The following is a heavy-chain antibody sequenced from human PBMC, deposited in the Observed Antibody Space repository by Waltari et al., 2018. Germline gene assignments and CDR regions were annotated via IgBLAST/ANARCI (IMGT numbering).Heavy chain of an antibody. CDR1: GYTFTTYT. D-gene: IGHD3-10*01. CDR2: INTLTGNT. CDR3: GRVGVQSGADN. V-gene: IGHV1-18*01. J-gene: IGHJ4*02. Sequence: QVHLVQSGAEMKKPGASVSVSCKASGYTFTTYTITWVRQAPGQGLEWMGWINTLTGNTDYAKNLQGRVTMTADTSTNTAYMELSNLRSDDSAVYYCGRVGVQSGADNWGQGTLVTVSS.